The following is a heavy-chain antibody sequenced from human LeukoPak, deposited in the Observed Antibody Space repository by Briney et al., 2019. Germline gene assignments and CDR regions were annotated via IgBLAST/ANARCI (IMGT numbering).Heavy chain of an antibody. Sequence: PGGSLRLSCAASGFTFSNYWMSWVRQAPGKGLEWVANIKQDGSEKYHVESVKGRFTISRDNAKNSLYLQMNSLRAEDTAVYYCARLRSGAFDIWGQGTMVTVSS. CDR1: GFTFSNYW. CDR3: ARLRSGAFDI. V-gene: IGHV3-7*02. J-gene: IGHJ3*02. CDR2: IKQDGSEK.